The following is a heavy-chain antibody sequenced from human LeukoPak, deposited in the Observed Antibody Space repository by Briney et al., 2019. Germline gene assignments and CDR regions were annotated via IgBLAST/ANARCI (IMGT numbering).Heavy chain of an antibody. CDR3: ARVAYCAGDCHHMDS. CDR2: ISSSGSTI. D-gene: IGHD2-21*02. J-gene: IGHJ4*02. CDR1: GFTFSSYE. Sequence: GGSLRLSCAASGFTFSSYEMNWVRQAPGKGLEWVSYISSSGSTIYYADSVKGRFTISRDNAKNSLYLQMNSLRAEDTAVYYCARVAYCAGDCHHMDSWGQGTLVTVSS. V-gene: IGHV3-48*03.